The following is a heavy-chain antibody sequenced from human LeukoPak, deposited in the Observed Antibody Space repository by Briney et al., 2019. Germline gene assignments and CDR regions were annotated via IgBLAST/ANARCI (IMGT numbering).Heavy chain of an antibody. J-gene: IGHJ6*03. CDR3: ATSGRIVGATTNYYYYMDV. Sequence: ASVKVSCKVSGYTLTELSMHWVRQAPGKGLEWMGGFDPEDGETIYAQKFQGRVTMTEDTSTDTAYMELSSLRSEDTAVYYCATSGRIVGATTNYYYYMDVWGKGTTVTVSS. CDR1: GYTLTELS. V-gene: IGHV1-24*01. CDR2: FDPEDGET. D-gene: IGHD1-26*01.